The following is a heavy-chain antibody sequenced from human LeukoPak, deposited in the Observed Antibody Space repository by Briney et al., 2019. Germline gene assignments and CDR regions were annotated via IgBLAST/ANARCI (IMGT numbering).Heavy chain of an antibody. CDR1: GFIFKNYG. J-gene: IGHJ4*02. CDR2: IRYDGSNK. Sequence: PGGSLRLSCAASGFIFKNYGMHWVRQAPGKGLEWVSFIRYDGSNKYYADSAKGRFIISRDNSKNTLYLQMNSLRAEDTAVYYCAKDQGSSSWYYFDYWGQGTLVTVSS. CDR3: AKDQGSSSWYYFDY. D-gene: IGHD6-13*01. V-gene: IGHV3-30*02.